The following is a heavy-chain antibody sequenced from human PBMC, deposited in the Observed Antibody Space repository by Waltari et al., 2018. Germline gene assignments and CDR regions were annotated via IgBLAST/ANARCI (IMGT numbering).Heavy chain of an antibody. CDR3: ARADYYDSSGLDH. CDR1: GGSFTDYT. CDR2: IGPLVDIA. V-gene: IGHV1-69*02. D-gene: IGHD3-22*01. J-gene: IGHJ4*02. Sequence: QVQLVQSGAEVKKPGSSVKVSCKTSGGSFTDYTFNWVRQAPGQGLEWMGRIGPLVDIADYTQEFQGRATFTADTSTRTACMTLRNLRSEDTAVYYCARADYYDSSGLDHWGPGTLVTVSS.